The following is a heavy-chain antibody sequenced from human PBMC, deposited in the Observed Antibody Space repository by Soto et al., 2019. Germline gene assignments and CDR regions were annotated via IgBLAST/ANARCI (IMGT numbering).Heavy chain of an antibody. Sequence: PSETLSLTCTVSGVSISSYYGSWIRQPPGKGLEWIGYIYYSGSTNYNPSLKSRVTISVDTSKNQFSLKLSSVTAADTAVYYCARHYGDYDWFDPWGQGTLVTVSS. CDR3: ARHYGDYDWFDP. CDR2: IYYSGST. V-gene: IGHV4-59*08. D-gene: IGHD4-17*01. CDR1: GVSISSYY. J-gene: IGHJ5*02.